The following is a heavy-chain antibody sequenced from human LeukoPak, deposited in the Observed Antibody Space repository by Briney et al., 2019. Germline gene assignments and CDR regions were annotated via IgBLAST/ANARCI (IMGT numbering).Heavy chain of an antibody. D-gene: IGHD3-10*01. V-gene: IGHV3-53*01. J-gene: IGHJ4*02. Sequence: GGSLRLSCAASGFTFSSNYMSWVRQAPGKGLEWVSVIYSGGSTYYADSVKGRFTISRDNSKNTLYLQMNSLRAEDTAVYYCARGPGSRGILGYWGQGTLVTVSS. CDR2: IYSGGST. CDR1: GFTFSSNY. CDR3: ARGPGSRGILGY.